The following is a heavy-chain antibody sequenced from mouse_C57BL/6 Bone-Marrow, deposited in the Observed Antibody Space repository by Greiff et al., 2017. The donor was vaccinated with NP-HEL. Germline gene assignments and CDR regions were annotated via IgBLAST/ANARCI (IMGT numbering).Heavy chain of an antibody. CDR1: GYTFTDYY. D-gene: IGHD1-1*01. Sequence: VQLQHSGPELVKPGASVKISCKASGYTFTDYYMNWVKQSHGKSLEWIGDINPNNGGTSYNQKFKGKATLTVDKSSSTAYMELRSLTSEDSAVYYCARERRVITTVVADFDVWGTGTTVTVSS. CDR3: ARERRVITTVVADFDV. V-gene: IGHV1-26*01. J-gene: IGHJ1*03. CDR2: INPNNGGT.